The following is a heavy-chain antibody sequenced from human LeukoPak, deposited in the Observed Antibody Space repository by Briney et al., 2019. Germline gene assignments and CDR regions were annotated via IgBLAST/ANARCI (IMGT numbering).Heavy chain of an antibody. D-gene: IGHD5-24*01. CDR3: ARESRDVETEGFDY. J-gene: IGHJ4*02. CDR2: IYSSGST. Sequence: SETLSLTCTVSDGSIGTYFWSWIRQPPGKGLEWIGYIYSSGSTKYNPSLKSRVTISVDTSKNQFSLKLSSVTAADTAVYYCARESRDVETEGFDYWGQGTLVTVSS. CDR1: DGSIGTYF. V-gene: IGHV4-59*01.